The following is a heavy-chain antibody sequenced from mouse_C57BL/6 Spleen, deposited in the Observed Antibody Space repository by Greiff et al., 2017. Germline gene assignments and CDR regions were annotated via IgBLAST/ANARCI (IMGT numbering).Heavy chain of an antibody. Sequence: QVTLKESGPGILQPSQTLSLTCSFSGFSLSTFGMGVGRIRQPSGKGLEWLAHIWWDDDKYYNPALKSRLTISKDTSKTQVVLKIANVDTADTATYYCARIEEDGNYWYFDVWGTGTTVTVSS. D-gene: IGHD2-1*01. CDR3: ARIEEDGNYWYFDV. V-gene: IGHV8-8*01. CDR1: GFSLSTFGMG. J-gene: IGHJ1*03. CDR2: IWWDDDK.